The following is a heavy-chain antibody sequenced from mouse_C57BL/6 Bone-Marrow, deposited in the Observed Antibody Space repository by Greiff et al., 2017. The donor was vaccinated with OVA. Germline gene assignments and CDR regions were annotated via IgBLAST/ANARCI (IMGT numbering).Heavy chain of an antibody. V-gene: IGHV1-15*01. Sequence: QVQLQQSGAELVRPGASVTLSCKASGYTFTDYEMHWVKQTPVHGLEWIGAIDPETGGTAYNQKFKGKAILTADKSSSTAYMELRSLTSEDSAVDYCTRSYSNYGDFDYWGQGTTLTVSS. J-gene: IGHJ2*01. CDR3: TRSYSNYGDFDY. CDR2: IDPETGGT. D-gene: IGHD2-5*01. CDR1: GYTFTDYE.